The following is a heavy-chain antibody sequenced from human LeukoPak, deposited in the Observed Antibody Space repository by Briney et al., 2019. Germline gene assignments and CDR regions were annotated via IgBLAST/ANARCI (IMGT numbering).Heavy chain of an antibody. CDR1: GFTFSSYS. D-gene: IGHD3-3*01. J-gene: IGHJ4*02. CDR3: ARENDYDFWNGYLRDRPIAY. CDR2: ISSSSSYI. V-gene: IGHV3-21*01. Sequence: GGSLRLSCAASGFTFSSYSMNLVRQAPGKGLEWVSSISSSSSYIYYADSVKGRFTISRDNAKNSLYLQMNSLRAEDTAVYYCARENDYDFWNGYLRDRPIAYWGQGTLVTVSS.